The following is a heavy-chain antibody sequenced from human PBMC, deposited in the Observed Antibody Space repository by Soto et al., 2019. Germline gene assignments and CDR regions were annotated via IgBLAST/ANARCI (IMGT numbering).Heavy chain of an antibody. D-gene: IGHD5-12*01. J-gene: IGHJ4*02. V-gene: IGHV3-23*01. Sequence: PGGSRRLSWAASGFSFDDYGMTGVRQAAGKGLEWVSATSGSGDNTYYADSVKGRFTISRDNSKNTLYLQLNSLRAEDTAVYYCAKGYYSGYDLAYFDYWGQGTLVTVSS. CDR1: GFSFDDYG. CDR2: TSGSGDNT. CDR3: AKGYYSGYDLAYFDY.